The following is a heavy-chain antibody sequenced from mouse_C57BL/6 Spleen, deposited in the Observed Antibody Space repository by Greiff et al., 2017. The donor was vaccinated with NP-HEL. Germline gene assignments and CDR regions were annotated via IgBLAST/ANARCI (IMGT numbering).Heavy chain of an antibody. D-gene: IGHD3-3*01. CDR3: ARWGRGPYYFDY. V-gene: IGHV1-82*01. Sequence: VQLQQSGPELVKPGASVKISCKASGYAFSSSWMNWVKQRPGKGLEWIGRIYPGDGDTNYNGKFKGKATLTADKSSSTAYMQLSSLTSEDSAVYFCARWGRGPYYFDYWGQGTTLTVSS. CDR2: IYPGDGDT. J-gene: IGHJ2*01. CDR1: GYAFSSSW.